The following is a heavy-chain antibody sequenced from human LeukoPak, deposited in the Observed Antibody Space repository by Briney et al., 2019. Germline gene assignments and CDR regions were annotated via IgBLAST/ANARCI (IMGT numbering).Heavy chain of an antibody. V-gene: IGHV3-23*01. CDR1: GFTFSSYA. D-gene: IGHD2-15*01. Sequence: GGSLRLSCAASGFTFSSYAMSWVRHAPGQGLEWVSAISGSGGRTYYADSVKGGFTISRDNATNSLFLQMNTRRAEDRAVYYCARVLRYCSGGNCYSGGLGYMDVWGKGTTVTISS. CDR2: ISGSGGRT. CDR3: ARVLRYCSGGNCYSGGLGYMDV. J-gene: IGHJ6*03.